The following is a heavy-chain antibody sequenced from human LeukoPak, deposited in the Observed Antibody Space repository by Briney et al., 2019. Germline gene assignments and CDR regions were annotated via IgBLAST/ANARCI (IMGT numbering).Heavy chain of an antibody. J-gene: IGHJ4*02. CDR1: GFTFSSYG. D-gene: IGHD3-10*01. Sequence: GGSLRLSCAASGFTFSSYGMHWVRQAPGKGLEWVAFIRYDGSNKYYADSVKGRFTISRDNSKNTLYLQMNSLRAEDTAVYYCARVYYYGSGSQGNDYWGQGTLVAVSS. V-gene: IGHV3-30*02. CDR3: ARVYYYGSGSQGNDY. CDR2: IRYDGSNK.